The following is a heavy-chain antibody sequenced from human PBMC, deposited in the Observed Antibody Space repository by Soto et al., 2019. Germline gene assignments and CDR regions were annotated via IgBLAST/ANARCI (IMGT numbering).Heavy chain of an antibody. CDR3: ARRLQWQLRPLDS. J-gene: IGHJ4*02. V-gene: IGHV4-39*01. D-gene: IGHD6-19*01. Sequence: SETLSLTCTVSGGSMSSSSYYWGWIRQPPGKGLEWIANMYFSGFYSGSTSYNPSLKSRVTISVDTSKNQFSLQVSSVTAADTAVYYCARRLQWQLRPLDSWGRGTLVTVSS. CDR2: MYFSGFYSGST. CDR1: GGSMSSSSYY.